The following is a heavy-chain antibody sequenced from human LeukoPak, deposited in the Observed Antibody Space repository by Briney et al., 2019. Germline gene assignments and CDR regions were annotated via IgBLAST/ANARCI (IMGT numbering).Heavy chain of an antibody. D-gene: IGHD2-15*01. CDR1: GGSISSYY. CDR3: AREVPRYCSGGSCLRNAFDI. CDR2: IYTSGST. Sequence: SETLSLTCTVSGGSISSYYWSWIRQPAGKGLEWIGRIYTSGSTNYNPSLKSRVTMSVDTSKNQFSLKLSSVTAADTALYYCAREVPRYCSGGSCLRNAFDIWGQGTMVTVSS. V-gene: IGHV4-4*07. J-gene: IGHJ3*02.